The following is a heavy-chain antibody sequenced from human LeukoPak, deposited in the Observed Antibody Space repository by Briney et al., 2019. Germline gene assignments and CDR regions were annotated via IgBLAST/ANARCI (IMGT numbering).Heavy chain of an antibody. V-gene: IGHV3-74*01. D-gene: IGHD3-16*01. CDR1: GFSSSTYW. CDR2: IKSDGSET. J-gene: IGHJ4*02. CDR3: TRNWGQDY. Sequence: QTGGSLRLSCAASGFSSSTYWMHWVRQAPGKGPAWVSRIKSDGSETAYADSVKGRFTISRDNAKNTLYLQMRSLRAEDTAVYYCTRNWGQDYWGQGTLVTVSS.